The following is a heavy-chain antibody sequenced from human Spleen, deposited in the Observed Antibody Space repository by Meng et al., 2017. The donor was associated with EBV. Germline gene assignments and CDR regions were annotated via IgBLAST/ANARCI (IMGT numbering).Heavy chain of an antibody. CDR3: ARGYCSGGSCYSDY. CDR1: GGSFSGNY. CDR2: INNSGST. J-gene: IGHJ4*02. D-gene: IGHD2-15*01. Sequence: QVQLQEAGAGLFKPSETLSLTCAVYGGSFSGNYWTWIRRSPGKGLGWIGEINNSGSTNYNPSLKSRVTISVVTSKNQFSLKLSSVTAADTAVYYCARGYCSGGSCYSDYWGQGTLVTVSS. V-gene: IGHV4-34*02.